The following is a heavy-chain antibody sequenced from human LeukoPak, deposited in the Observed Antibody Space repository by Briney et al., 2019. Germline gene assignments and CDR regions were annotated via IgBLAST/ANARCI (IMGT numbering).Heavy chain of an antibody. CDR2: IYHSGST. V-gene: IGHV4-30-2*01. J-gene: IGHJ4*02. Sequence: SETLSLTCTVSGGSISSGGYYWSWIRQPPGKGLEWIGYIYHSGSTYYNPSLKSRVTISVDRSKNQFSLKLSSVTAADTAVYYCARIQAFFDYWGQGTLVTVSS. CDR1: GGSISSGGYY. CDR3: ARIQAFFDY. D-gene: IGHD1-1*01.